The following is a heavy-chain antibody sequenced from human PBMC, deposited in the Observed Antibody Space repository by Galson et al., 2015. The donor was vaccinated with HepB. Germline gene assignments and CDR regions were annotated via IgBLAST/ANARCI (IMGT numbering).Heavy chain of an antibody. CDR1: GFTFSSYG. Sequence: SLRLSCAASGFTFSSYGMHWVRQAPGKGLEWVAVIWYGGSNRYYADSVKGRFTISRDNSKNTLYLQMNSLRAEDTAVYYCAKDGGYYDSSAGFDYWGQGTLVTVSS. D-gene: IGHD3-22*01. CDR2: IWYGGSNR. CDR3: AKDGGYYDSSAGFDY. J-gene: IGHJ4*02. V-gene: IGHV3-33*06.